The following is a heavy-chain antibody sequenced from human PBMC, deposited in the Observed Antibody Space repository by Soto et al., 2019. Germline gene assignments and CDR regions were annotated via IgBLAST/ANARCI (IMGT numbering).Heavy chain of an antibody. CDR3: ARSGLWIGELYNWFDP. Sequence: AASVKVSCKASGYTFTGYYMHWVRQAPGQGLEWMGWINPNSGGTNYAQKFQGRVTMTRDTSISTAYMELSRLRSDDTAVYYCARSGLWIGELYNWFDPWGQGTLVTVSS. CDR1: GYTFTGYY. J-gene: IGHJ5*02. D-gene: IGHD3-10*01. CDR2: INPNSGGT. V-gene: IGHV1-2*02.